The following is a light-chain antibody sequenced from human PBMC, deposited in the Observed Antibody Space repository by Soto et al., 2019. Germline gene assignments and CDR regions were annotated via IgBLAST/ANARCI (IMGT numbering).Light chain of an antibody. CDR1: SSDVGGYNY. V-gene: IGLV2-14*01. J-gene: IGLJ2*01. CDR2: EVS. Sequence: QSVLTQPASVSGSPGQSITISCTGTSSDVGGYNYVSWYQQHPGKAPKLVIYEVSNRPSGVSNRFSGSKSGNTASLTISGLQAEDEGDYYCSSYTSSSPPVVFGGGTKLTVL. CDR3: SSYTSSSPPVV.